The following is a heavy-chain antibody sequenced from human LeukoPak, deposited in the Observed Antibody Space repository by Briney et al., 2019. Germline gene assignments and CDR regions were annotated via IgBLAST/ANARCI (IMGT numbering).Heavy chain of an antibody. CDR2: IYYSGST. CDR1: GGSISSSSYY. Sequence: SETLSLTCTVSGGSISSSSYYWGWIRQPPGKGLEWIGSIYYSGSTYYNPSLKSRVTISVDTSKNQFSLKLGSVTAADTAVYYCAITIVVVTASRESYFDYWGQGTLVTVSS. CDR3: AITIVVVTASRESYFDY. J-gene: IGHJ4*02. V-gene: IGHV4-39*01. D-gene: IGHD2-21*02.